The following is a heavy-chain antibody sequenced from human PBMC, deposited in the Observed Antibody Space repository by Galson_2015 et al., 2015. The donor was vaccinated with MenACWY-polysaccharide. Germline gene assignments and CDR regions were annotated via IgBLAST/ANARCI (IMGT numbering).Heavy chain of an antibody. CDR2: IKSKDNSETT. Sequence: SLRLSCAASGSTFSNAWMRWVRQAPGKGLEWVGRIKSKDNSETTDYAAPVKVRFSISSADTQSTSYLQRNRLRTDDTCIYYSTPSGRDVSWGQGTVVTVSP. D-gene: IGHD3-10*01. J-gene: IGHJ5*02. CDR1: GSTFSNAW. CDR3: TPSGRDVS. V-gene: IGHV3-15*01.